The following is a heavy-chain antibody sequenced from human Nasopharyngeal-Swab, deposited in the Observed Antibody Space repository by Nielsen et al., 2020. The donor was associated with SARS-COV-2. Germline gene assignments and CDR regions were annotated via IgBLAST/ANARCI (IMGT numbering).Heavy chain of an antibody. D-gene: IGHD3-22*01. Sequence: SETLSLTCTVSGGSISGYYWSWIRQAPGKGREWFGYLYHGGSTIYNPSLKSRLTTSVDTSKNHLSLRLRSVTAADTAVYYCARHYYESTTGTFPFDNWGQGTLVTVSS. V-gene: IGHV4-59*08. CDR3: ARHYYESTTGTFPFDN. CDR1: GGSISGYY. J-gene: IGHJ4*02. CDR2: LYHGGST.